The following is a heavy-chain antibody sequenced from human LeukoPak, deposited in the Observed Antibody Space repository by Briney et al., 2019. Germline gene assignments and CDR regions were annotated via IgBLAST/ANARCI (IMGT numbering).Heavy chain of an antibody. Sequence: ASVTVSCKVSGYTLTELSMHWVRQAPGKGLEWMGGFDPEDGETIYAQKFQGRVTMTEDTSTDTAYMELSSLRSEDTAVYYCATDPGGYDILTGYHPRVDYWGQGTLVTVFS. J-gene: IGHJ4*02. CDR2: FDPEDGET. CDR3: ATDPGGYDILTGYHPRVDY. CDR1: GYTLTELS. D-gene: IGHD3-9*01. V-gene: IGHV1-24*01.